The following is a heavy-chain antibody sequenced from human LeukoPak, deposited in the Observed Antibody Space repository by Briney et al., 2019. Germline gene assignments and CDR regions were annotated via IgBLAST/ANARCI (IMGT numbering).Heavy chain of an antibody. Sequence: ASVKVSCKASGYTFTGYYMHWVRQAPGQGLEWMGWINPNSGGTNYAQKFQGRVTMTRDTSISTAYMELSRLRSDDTAVYYCARADTQFTYYYDSSGYHFDIWGQGTMVTVSS. CDR3: ARADTQFTYYYDSSGYHFDI. CDR1: GYTFTGYY. J-gene: IGHJ3*02. CDR2: INPNSGGT. V-gene: IGHV1-2*02. D-gene: IGHD3-22*01.